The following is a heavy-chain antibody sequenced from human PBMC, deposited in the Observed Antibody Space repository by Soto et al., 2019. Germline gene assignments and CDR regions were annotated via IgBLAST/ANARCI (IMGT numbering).Heavy chain of an antibody. V-gene: IGHV1-18*04. J-gene: IGHJ6*02. Sequence: ASVKVSCKASGYTFTSYGITWVRQAPGQGLEWMGWISAYNGNTNFAQKLQGRVTMTTDTSTSTAYMELRSLRSDDTAVYYCARDGYYYDSSGYPVYGMDVWGQGTTVTVSS. CDR3: ARDGYYYDSSGYPVYGMDV. D-gene: IGHD3-22*01. CDR2: ISAYNGNT. CDR1: GYTFTSYG.